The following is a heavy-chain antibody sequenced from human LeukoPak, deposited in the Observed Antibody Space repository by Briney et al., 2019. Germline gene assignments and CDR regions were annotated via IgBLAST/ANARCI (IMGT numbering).Heavy chain of an antibody. V-gene: IGHV4-61*01. CDR2: IYYSGST. CDR1: GGSISSGSYY. D-gene: IGHD3-22*01. CDR3: ARSSYYSDSSGYSYFSYYYMDV. J-gene: IGHJ6*03. Sequence: SETLSLTCTVSGGSISSGSYYWSWIRQPPGKGLEWIGYIYYSGSTNYNPSLKSRVTISVDTSKNQFSLKLSSVTAADTAAYYCARSSYYSDSSGYSYFSYYYMDVWGKGTTVTVSS.